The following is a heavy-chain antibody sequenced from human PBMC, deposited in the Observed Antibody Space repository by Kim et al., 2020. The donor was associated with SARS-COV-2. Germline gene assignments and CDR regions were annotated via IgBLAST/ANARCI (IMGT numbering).Heavy chain of an antibody. Sequence: SETLSLTCAVYGGSFSGYYWSWIRQPPGKGLEWIGEINHSGSTNYNPSLKSRVTISVDTSKNQFSLKLSSVTAADTAVYYCARLRVVVAADYWGQGTLVTVSS. V-gene: IGHV4-34*01. CDR1: GGSFSGYY. CDR3: ARLRVVVAADY. J-gene: IGHJ4*02. CDR2: INHSGST. D-gene: IGHD2-15*01.